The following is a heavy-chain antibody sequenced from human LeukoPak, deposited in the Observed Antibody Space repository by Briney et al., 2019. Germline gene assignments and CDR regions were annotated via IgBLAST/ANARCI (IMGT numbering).Heavy chain of an antibody. Sequence: ASVKVSCKASGYTFTCYYIHWVRQAPGQGLEWMGWINPNSGGTNYAHKFQGRVTMTRDTPISTAYMELSRLRSDDTAVYYCTTVAGRPRLFDYWGQGTLVTVSS. V-gene: IGHV1-2*02. CDR3: TTVAGRPRLFDY. D-gene: IGHD6-6*01. J-gene: IGHJ4*02. CDR1: GYTFTCYY. CDR2: INPNSGGT.